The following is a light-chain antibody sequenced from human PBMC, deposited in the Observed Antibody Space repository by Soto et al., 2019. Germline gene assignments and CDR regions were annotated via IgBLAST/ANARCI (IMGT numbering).Light chain of an antibody. CDR2: DVS. V-gene: IGLV2-14*01. CDR3: SSYTSSSTLE. Sequence: QSVLNQPASVSGSPGQSITISCTGTSSDVGGYNYVSWYQQHPGKAPKLMIYDVSNRPSGVSNRFSGSKSGNTASLTISGLQAEDEADYYCSSYTSSSTLEFGGGTQLTVL. CDR1: SSDVGGYNY. J-gene: IGLJ2*01.